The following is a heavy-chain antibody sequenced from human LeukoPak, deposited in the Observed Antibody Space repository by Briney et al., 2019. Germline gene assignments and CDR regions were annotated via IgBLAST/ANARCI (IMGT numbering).Heavy chain of an antibody. CDR1: GYTFTGYY. D-gene: IGHD1-26*01. CDR3: ARDMGGSSDYYYMDV. V-gene: IGHV1-2*02. Sequence: ASVKVSCKASGYTFTGYYMHWVRQAPGQGLEWMGWINPNSGGTNYAQKFQGRVTMTRDTSISTAYMELSRLRSDDTAVYYCARDMGGSSDYYYMDVWGKGTTVTISS. CDR2: INPNSGGT. J-gene: IGHJ6*03.